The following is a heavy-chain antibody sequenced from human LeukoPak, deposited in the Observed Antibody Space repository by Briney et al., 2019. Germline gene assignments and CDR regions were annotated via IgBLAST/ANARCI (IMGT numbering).Heavy chain of an antibody. CDR3: ARVWAQGGDAFDI. J-gene: IGHJ3*02. CDR2: FYYSGST. V-gene: IGHV4-59*11. D-gene: IGHD1-26*01. CDR1: GGSISGQY. Sequence: SETLSLTCTVSGGSISGQYWSWIRQPPGKGLEWIAYFYYSGSTNYNPSLKSRVTISVDTSKNQFSLKLTSVTAADTALYYCARVWAQGGDAFDIWGHGTVVTVSS.